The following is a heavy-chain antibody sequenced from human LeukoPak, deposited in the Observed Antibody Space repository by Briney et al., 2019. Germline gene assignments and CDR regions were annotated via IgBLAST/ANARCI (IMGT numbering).Heavy chain of an antibody. CDR2: ISSSSSYI. D-gene: IGHD2-15*01. V-gene: IGHV3-21*01. J-gene: IGHJ4*02. CDR1: GFTFSSYS. Sequence: NPGGSLRLSCAASGFTFSSYSMTWVRQAPGKGLEWVSSISSSSSYIYYADSVKGRFTISRDNAKNSLYLQMNSLRAEDTAVYYCARDSYRVVVVVAATTGLLDYWGQGTLVTVSS. CDR3: ARDSYRVVVVVAATTGLLDY.